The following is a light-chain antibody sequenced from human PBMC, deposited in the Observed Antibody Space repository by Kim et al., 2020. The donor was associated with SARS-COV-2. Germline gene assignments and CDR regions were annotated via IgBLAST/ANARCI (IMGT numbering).Light chain of an antibody. CDR3: QSADSSGTYVV. CDR1: ALPKQY. V-gene: IGLV3-25*03. Sequence: PGQTARVTGSGDALPKQYAYWYQQKPGQAPVLVIYKDSERPSGIPERFSGSSSGTTVTLTISGVQAEDEADYYCQSADSSGTYVVFGGGTQLTVL. CDR2: KDS. J-gene: IGLJ2*01.